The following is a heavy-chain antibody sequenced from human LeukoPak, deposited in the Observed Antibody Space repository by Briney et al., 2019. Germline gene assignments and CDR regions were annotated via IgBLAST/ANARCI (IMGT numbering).Heavy chain of an antibody. CDR1: GFTFSSYS. J-gene: IGHJ4*02. V-gene: IGHV3-48*04. D-gene: IGHD3-10*01. Sequence: PGGSLRLSCAASGFTFSSYSMNWVRQAPGKGLEWVSYISSSSSTIYYADSVKGRFTISRDNAKNSLYLQMNSLRAEDTAVYYCARSWGVLWFGESYFDYWGQGTLVTVSS. CDR2: ISSSSSTI. CDR3: ARSWGVLWFGESYFDY.